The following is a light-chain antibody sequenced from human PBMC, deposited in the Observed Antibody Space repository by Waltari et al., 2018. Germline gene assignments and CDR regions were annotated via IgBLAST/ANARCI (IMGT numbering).Light chain of an antibody. CDR1: PGVSS. J-gene: IGKJ4*01. CDR3: QQSTYWPLT. Sequence: EIVLPQSPAPLSLSPGERATPSCRASPGVSSLAWYQQKPGQAPRLLIYDASNRATGIPARFSGSGSGTDFTLTISSLEPEDFAVYYCQQSTYWPLTFGGGTKVEIK. CDR2: DAS. V-gene: IGKV3-11*01.